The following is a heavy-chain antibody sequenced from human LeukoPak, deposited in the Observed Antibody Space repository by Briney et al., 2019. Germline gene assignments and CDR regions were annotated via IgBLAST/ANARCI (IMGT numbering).Heavy chain of an antibody. J-gene: IGHJ3*02. CDR2: IYPGDSDT. CDR3: ASRWIQDGFDI. CDR1: GYRFTNYW. V-gene: IGHV5-51*01. Sequence: NPGESLKISCKGSGYRFTNYWIGWVRQKPGKGLEWMGIIYPGDSDTRYSPSFQGQVTISADKSISTTYPQWSSLKASDTAMYYCASRWIQDGFDIWGQGTMVTVSS. D-gene: IGHD5-18*01.